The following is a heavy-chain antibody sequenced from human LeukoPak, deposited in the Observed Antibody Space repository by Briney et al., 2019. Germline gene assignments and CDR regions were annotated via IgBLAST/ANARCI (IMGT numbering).Heavy chain of an antibody. CDR2: INHSGST. V-gene: IGHV4-34*01. D-gene: IGHD6-19*01. CDR1: GGSFSGYC. CDR3: AREADSSGWYVVSGFDY. Sequence: SETLSLTCAVYGGSFSGYCWSWIRQPPGKGLEWIGEINHSGSTNYNPSLKSRVTISVDTSKNQFSLKLSSVTAADTAVYYCAREADSSGWYVVSGFDYWGQGTLVTVSS. J-gene: IGHJ4*02.